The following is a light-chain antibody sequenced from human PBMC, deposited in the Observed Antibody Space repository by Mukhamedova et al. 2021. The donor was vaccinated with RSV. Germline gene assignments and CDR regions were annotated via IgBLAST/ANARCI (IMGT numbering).Light chain of an antibody. CDR3: QQSFSAPFT. Sequence: GDRVTITCRASQSITNYLNWYQQKPGKAPKLLIYAASILQSGVPSRFSGSGSGTDFTLTISSLQPEDFATYYCQQSFSAPFTFGPG. J-gene: IGKJ3*01. CDR1: QSITNY. CDR2: AAS. V-gene: IGKV1-39*01.